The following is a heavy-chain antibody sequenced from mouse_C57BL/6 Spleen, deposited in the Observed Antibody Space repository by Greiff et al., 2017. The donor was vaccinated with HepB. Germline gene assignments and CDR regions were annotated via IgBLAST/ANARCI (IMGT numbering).Heavy chain of an antibody. CDR3: AGLSYFDY. J-gene: IGHJ2*03. CDR1: GYTFTDYY. D-gene: IGHD2-4*01. V-gene: IGHV1-26*01. CDR2: INPNNGGT. Sequence: VQLQQSGPELVKPGASVKISCKASGYTFTDYYMNWVKQSHGKSLEWIGDINPNNGGTSYNQKFKGKATLTVDKSSSTAYMELRSLTSEDSAVYYCAGLSYFDYWGQGTSLTVSS.